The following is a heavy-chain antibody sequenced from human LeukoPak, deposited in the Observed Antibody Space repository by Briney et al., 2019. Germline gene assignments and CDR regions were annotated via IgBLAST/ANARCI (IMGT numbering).Heavy chain of an antibody. V-gene: IGHV1-69*13. D-gene: IGHD1-26*01. CDR1: GGTFSSYA. CDR3: ARAISSGSYPDY. CDR2: IIPIFGTA. Sequence: ASVTVSCTASGGTFSSYAISWVRQAPGQGLEWMGGIIPIFGTANYAQKFQGRVTITADESTSTAYMELSSLRSEDTAVYYCARAISSGSYPDYWGQGTLVTVSS. J-gene: IGHJ4*02.